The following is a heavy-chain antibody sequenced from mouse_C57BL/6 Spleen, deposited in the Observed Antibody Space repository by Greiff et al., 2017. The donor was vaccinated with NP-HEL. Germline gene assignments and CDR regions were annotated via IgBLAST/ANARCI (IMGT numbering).Heavy chain of an antibody. CDR2: IYPGDGDT. Sequence: QVQLQQSGPELVKPGTSVKISCKASGYAFSSSWMNWVKQRPGKGLEWIGRIYPGDGDTNYNGKFKGKATLTADKSSSTAYMQLSSLTSEDSAVYFCARNWPYWYFDVWGTGTTVTFSS. CDR3: ARNWPYWYFDV. J-gene: IGHJ1*03. CDR1: GYAFSSSW. V-gene: IGHV1-82*01. D-gene: IGHD4-1*01.